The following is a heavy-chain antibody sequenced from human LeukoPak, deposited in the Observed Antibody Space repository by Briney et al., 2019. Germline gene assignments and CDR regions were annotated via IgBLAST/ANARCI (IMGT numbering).Heavy chain of an antibody. V-gene: IGHV3-66*01. CDR1: GFTFSGNH. D-gene: IGHD5-24*01. Sequence: GGSLRLSCVVSGFTFSGNHISWVRQAPGKGPEWVSVIYIEGYTYYADSVKGRFTISRDNSKNTAYLQMSSLKPEDTAVYYCVRDPRDGYGHFDYWGQGTLVTVSS. CDR3: VRDPRDGYGHFDY. CDR2: IYIEGYT. J-gene: IGHJ4*02.